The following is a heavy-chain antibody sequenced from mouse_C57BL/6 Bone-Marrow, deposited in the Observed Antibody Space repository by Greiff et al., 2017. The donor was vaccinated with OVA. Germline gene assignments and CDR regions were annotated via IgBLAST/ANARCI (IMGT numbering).Heavy chain of an antibody. CDR1: GYTFTSYW. CDR3: ARREGYDGYYGWYFDV. V-gene: IGHV1-52*01. D-gene: IGHD2-3*01. CDR2: IDPSDSET. J-gene: IGHJ1*03. Sequence: VKLQQPGAELVRPGSSVKLSCKASGYTFTSYWMHWVKQRPIQGLEWIGNIDPSDSETHYNQKFKDKATLTVDKSSSTAYMQLSSLTSEDSAVYYGARREGYDGYYGWYFDVWGTGTTVTVSS.